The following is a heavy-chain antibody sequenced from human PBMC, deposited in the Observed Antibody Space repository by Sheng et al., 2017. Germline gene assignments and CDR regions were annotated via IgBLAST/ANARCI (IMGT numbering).Heavy chain of an antibody. J-gene: IGHJ4*02. Sequence: EVQLVESGGGLVQPGGSLRLSCAASGFTFNNYAMSWVRQAPGKGLEWVSGISASGGSVYYANSVKGRFTISRDNSKNTLYLQMNSLRAEDTAIYYCATRHSPDCWGQGTLVTVSS. D-gene: IGHD5-18*01. CDR3: ATRHSPDC. V-gene: IGHV3-23*04. CDR1: GFTFNNYA. CDR2: ISASGGSV.